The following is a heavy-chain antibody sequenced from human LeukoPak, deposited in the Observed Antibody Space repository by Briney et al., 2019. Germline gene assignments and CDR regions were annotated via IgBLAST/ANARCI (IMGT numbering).Heavy chain of an antibody. V-gene: IGHV4-38-2*02. CDR1: GYSISSGYY. Sequence: SETLSLTCTVSGYSISSGYYWGWIRQPPGKGLEWIGSIYHSGSTYYNPSLKSRVTISVDTSKNQFSLKLSSVTAADTAVYYCVVGSSWYWGQGTLVTVSS. J-gene: IGHJ4*02. CDR2: IYHSGST. CDR3: VVGSSWY. D-gene: IGHD6-13*01.